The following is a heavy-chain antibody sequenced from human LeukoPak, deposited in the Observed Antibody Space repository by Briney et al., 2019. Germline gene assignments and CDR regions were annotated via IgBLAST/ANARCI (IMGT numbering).Heavy chain of an antibody. D-gene: IGHD6-13*01. CDR2: ISGSGGST. V-gene: IGHV3-23*01. Sequence: TGGSLRLSCAASGFTFSSYAMSWVRQAPGKGLEWVSAISGSGGSTYYADSVKGRFTISRDNSKNTLYLQMNSLRAEDTAVYYCAKGGGRIAAAGTYYYCYMDVWGKGTTVTVSS. CDR1: GFTFSSYA. J-gene: IGHJ6*03. CDR3: AKGGGRIAAAGTYYYCYMDV.